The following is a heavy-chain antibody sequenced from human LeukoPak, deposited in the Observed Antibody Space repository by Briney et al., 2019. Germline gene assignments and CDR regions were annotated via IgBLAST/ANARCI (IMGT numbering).Heavy chain of an antibody. CDR1: GYTFTSYA. CDR2: INAGNGNT. Sequence: ASVKVSCKASGYTFTSYAMHWVRQAPGQRLEWMGWINAGNGNTKYSHKFQGRVTITRDTSAGTAYMELSSLRSEDTAVYYCARDRVNWNDRRYDAFDIWGQGTMVTVSS. CDR3: ARDRVNWNDRRYDAFDI. V-gene: IGHV1-3*01. D-gene: IGHD1-1*01. J-gene: IGHJ3*02.